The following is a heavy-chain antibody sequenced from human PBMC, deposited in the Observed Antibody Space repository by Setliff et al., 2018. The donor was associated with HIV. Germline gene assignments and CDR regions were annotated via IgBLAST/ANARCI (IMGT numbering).Heavy chain of an antibody. V-gene: IGHV4-39*01. CDR1: DGSMTSGSYY. D-gene: IGHD2-8*02. CDR3: ARFCAGGTCPDV. Sequence: SETLSLTCSVSDGSMTSGSYYWGWIRQPPGKGLEWIGSVYYSGTTYYNASLTSRVTFSVDTAKNQCSLKLFSVTAADTAVYYCARFCAGGTCPDVWGKGTTVTVSS. J-gene: IGHJ6*04. CDR2: VYYSGTT.